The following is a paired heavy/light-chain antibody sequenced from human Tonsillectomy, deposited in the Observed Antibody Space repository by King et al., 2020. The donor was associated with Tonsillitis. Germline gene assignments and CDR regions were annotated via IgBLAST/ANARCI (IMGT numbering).Heavy chain of an antibody. V-gene: IGHV3-20*01. Sequence: EVHLVESGGGVLRPGGSLRLSCAASGFTFDDYGMTWVRQAPGKGLEWVSGINWNGEITRYADSVKGRFTISRDNAKNSLYLQMNSLRAEDTALYHCVRVWDTAAVGPLDYWGQGTLVTVSS. CDR3: VRVWDTAAVGPLDY. D-gene: IGHD5-18*01. J-gene: IGHJ4*02. CDR1: GFTFDDYG. CDR2: INWNGEIT.
Light chain of an antibody. V-gene: IGKV3-20*01. Sequence: EIVLTQSPGTLSLSSGERATLSCRASQSVSRYLAWYQQKPGQVPRLLIYGASSRATGITDRFSGSGSGTDFTLTISRLEPEDSAVYYCHQYSSSPPWTFGHGTKVEIK. CDR1: QSVSRY. J-gene: IGKJ1*01. CDR2: GAS. CDR3: HQYSSSPPWT.